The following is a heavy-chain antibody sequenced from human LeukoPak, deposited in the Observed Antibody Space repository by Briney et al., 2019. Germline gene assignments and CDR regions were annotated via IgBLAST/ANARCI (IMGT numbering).Heavy chain of an antibody. D-gene: IGHD2-2*01. CDR3: ASGAEPGRIIVVVPAALQY. V-gene: IGHV1-69*05. CDR1: GGTFSSYA. J-gene: IGHJ4*02. Sequence: SVKVSCKASGGTFSSYAISWVRQAPGQGLEWMGGIIPIFGTANYAQKFQGRVTITTDESTSTAYMELSSLRSEDTAVYYCASGAEPGRIIVVVPAALQYWGQGTLVTVSS. CDR2: IIPIFGTA.